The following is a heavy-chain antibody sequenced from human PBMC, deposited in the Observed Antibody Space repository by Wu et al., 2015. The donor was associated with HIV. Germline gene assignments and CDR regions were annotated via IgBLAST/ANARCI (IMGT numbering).Heavy chain of an antibody. J-gene: IGHJ4*02. CDR1: GYSFTSHH. V-gene: IGHV1-46*01. CDR2: INPSGGTV. Sequence: QVVLLQSGAEVKKPGASVKVACKASGYSFTSHHMHWVRQAPGQGPEWMGVINPSGGTVSYAQKVQGRVTMTRDTSTSTVYMQLSSLKFDDTAVYYCARGHYYASGNYHFSAPVYWGREPWSPSPQ. CDR3: ARGHYYASGNYHFSAPVY. D-gene: IGHD3-10*01.